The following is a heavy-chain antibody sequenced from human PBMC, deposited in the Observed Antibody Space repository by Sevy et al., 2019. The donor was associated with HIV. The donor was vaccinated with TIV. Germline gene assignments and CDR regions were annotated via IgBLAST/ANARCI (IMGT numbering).Heavy chain of an antibody. D-gene: IGHD2-21*02. CDR3: ARLVSCGGACYYLDS. CDR1: GFMFSNYD. V-gene: IGHV3-30*03. J-gene: IGHJ4*02. CDR2: ITHDERYK. Sequence: GGSLRLTCTASGFMFSNYDMHWVRQAPGKGLEWVAVITHDERYKNYAESVKVRFTISRDNFKNTVFLQMNSLRPEETAVYFCARLVSCGGACYYLDSWGQGALVTVSS.